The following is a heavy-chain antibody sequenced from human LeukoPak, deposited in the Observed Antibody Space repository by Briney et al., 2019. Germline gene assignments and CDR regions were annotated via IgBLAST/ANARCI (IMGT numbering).Heavy chain of an antibody. CDR2: INHSGST. D-gene: IGHD6-13*01. J-gene: IGHJ4*02. CDR1: GGSFSGYY. Sequence: PSETLSLTCAVYGGSFSGYYWSWIRQPPGKGLEWIREINHSGSTNYNPSLKSRVAISVDTSKNQFSLKLSSVTAADTAVYYCAKDISSSWVAPSDYWGQGTLVTVSS. CDR3: AKDISSSWVAPSDY. V-gene: IGHV4-34*01.